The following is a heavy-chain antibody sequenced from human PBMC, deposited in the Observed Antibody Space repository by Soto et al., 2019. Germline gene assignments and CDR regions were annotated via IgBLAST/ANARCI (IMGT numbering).Heavy chain of an antibody. V-gene: IGHV3-21*01. Sequence: EVQLVESGGGLVKPGGSLRLSCAASGFTFGTYSMNWVRQAPGKGLEWVSSISSGSSSIYYADSVKGRFTISRDNAKNSLFLQMNRLRAEDTAVYYCGRGRHSTGWYDYWGQGPLVTVSS. J-gene: IGHJ4*02. D-gene: IGHD6-19*01. CDR2: ISSGSSSI. CDR1: GFTFGTYS. CDR3: GRGRHSTGWYDY.